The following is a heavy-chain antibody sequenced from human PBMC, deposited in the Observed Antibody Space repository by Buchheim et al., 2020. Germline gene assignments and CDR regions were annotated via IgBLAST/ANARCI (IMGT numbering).Heavy chain of an antibody. CDR2: ISGSGSNI. J-gene: IGHJ4*02. CDR3: ARGGATRPQFY. V-gene: IGHV3-23*01. Sequence: EVQLLESGGGLAQPGGSLRLSCAASGFRFSTYAMSWVRQAPGKGLEWVSVISGSGSNIYYADSVKGRVTISRDNAKNSLYLQMNSLRAEDTAVYYCARGGATRPQFYWGQGTL. D-gene: IGHD6-6*01. CDR1: GFRFSTYA.